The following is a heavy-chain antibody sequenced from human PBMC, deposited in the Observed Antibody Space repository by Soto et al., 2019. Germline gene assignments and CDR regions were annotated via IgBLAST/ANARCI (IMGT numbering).Heavy chain of an antibody. CDR3: VYSSGRASFDY. D-gene: IGHD3-22*01. CDR1: GFTFSSYG. Sequence: GGSLRLSCAASGFTFSSYGMHWVRQAPGKGLEWVAVIWYDGSNKYYADSVKGRFTISRDNSKNTLYLQMNSLRAEDTAVYYCVYSSGRASFDYWGQRTLVTVSS. CDR2: IWYDGSNK. J-gene: IGHJ4*02. V-gene: IGHV3-33*01.